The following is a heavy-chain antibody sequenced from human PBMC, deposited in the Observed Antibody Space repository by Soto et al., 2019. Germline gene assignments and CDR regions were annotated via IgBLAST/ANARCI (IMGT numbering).Heavy chain of an antibody. D-gene: IGHD3-16*01. CDR2: IRSKADGGST. Sequence: DVELVESGGGLGKPGESLRLSCAVSGLTFRNVWMSWVRQAPGRGLEWVGRIRSKADGGSTGYAAPVNGRFIVSRDDSKDMLYRQMTSLKIEDTAVYYCTTDEGDARGFYNFDYWGQGIRVTVSS. V-gene: IGHV3-15*07. CDR1: GLTFRNVW. J-gene: IGHJ4*02. CDR3: TTDEGDARGFYNFDY.